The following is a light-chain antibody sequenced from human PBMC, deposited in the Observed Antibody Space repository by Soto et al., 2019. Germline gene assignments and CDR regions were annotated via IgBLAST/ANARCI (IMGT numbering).Light chain of an antibody. CDR1: QTVRGNY. Sequence: ETVLTQSPGTLSLSPGEGATLSCRASQTVRGNYLAWYQQKPGRAPGLLIFDASRRAAGIPERFSGSGSGTDFTLTISRLEPEDFAVYYCQQYITSPLTFGGGTKVEIK. V-gene: IGKV3-20*01. J-gene: IGKJ4*01. CDR3: QQYITSPLT. CDR2: DAS.